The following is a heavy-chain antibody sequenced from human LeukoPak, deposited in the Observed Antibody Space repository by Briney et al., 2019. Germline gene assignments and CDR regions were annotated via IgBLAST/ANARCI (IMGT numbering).Heavy chain of an antibody. CDR3: AKGLFSAYDKYLAS. Sequence: GGSLRLSCAVSGFSVESFTMRWVRQAPGKGLEWVSLISATSSDVNYALSLRVRFTISRDNAKNSFLLLMDSLRVEATAIYYCAKGLFSAYDKYLASRGQGTLVTVSS. CDR1: GFSVESFT. V-gene: IGHV3-21*04. D-gene: IGHD5-12*01. CDR2: ISATSSDV. J-gene: IGHJ4*02.